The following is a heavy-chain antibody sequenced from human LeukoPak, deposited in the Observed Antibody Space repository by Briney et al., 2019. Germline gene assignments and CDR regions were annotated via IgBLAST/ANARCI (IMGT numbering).Heavy chain of an antibody. V-gene: IGHV3-30*02. CDR1: GFTFSSYG. CDR2: IRYDGSNK. J-gene: IGHJ3*02. CDR3: AKKKLEHPPGAFEI. D-gene: IGHD1-14*01. Sequence: GGSLRLSCAASGFTFSSYGMHWVRQAPGKGLEWVAFIRYDGSNKYYADSVKGRFTISRDNSKNTLYLQMNSRRAEDTPLYYCAKKKLEHPPGAFEIWGQKTICTVSS.